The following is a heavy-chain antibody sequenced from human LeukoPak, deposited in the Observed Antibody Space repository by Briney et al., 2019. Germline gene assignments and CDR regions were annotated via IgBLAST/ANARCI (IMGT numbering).Heavy chain of an antibody. CDR3: ARGPLPYCSSTSCYLGGYYYYGMDV. CDR1: GGSFSSYY. Sequence: SETLSLTCAVYGGSFSSYYWSWIRQPPGKGLEWIGEINHSGSTNYNPSLKSRVTISVDTSKNQFSLKLSSVTAADTAVYYCARGPLPYCSSTSCYLGGYYYYGMDVWGKGTTVTVSS. D-gene: IGHD2-2*01. J-gene: IGHJ6*04. CDR2: INHSGST. V-gene: IGHV4-34*01.